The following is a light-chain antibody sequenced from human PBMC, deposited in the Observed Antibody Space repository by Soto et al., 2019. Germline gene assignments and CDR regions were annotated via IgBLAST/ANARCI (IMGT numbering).Light chain of an antibody. CDR2: LNSDGSH. J-gene: IGLJ2*01. CDR1: SGHRSYA. Sequence: QLVLTQSPSASASLGASVKLTCTLSSGHRSYAIAWHQQQPEKGPRFLMKLNSDGSHRKGDGIPDRFSGYSSGAERYLTISSLQSEAEADYYCQTWGTGINVVFGGGTKLTVL. V-gene: IGLV4-69*01. CDR3: QTWGTGINVV.